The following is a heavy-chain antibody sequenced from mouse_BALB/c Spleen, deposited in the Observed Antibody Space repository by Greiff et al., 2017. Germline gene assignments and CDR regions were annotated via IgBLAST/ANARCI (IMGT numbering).Heavy chain of an antibody. CDR2: IDPENGNT. V-gene: IGHV14-1*02. Sequence: EVQLQESGAELVRPGALVKLSCKASGFNIKDYYMHWVKQRPEQGLEWIGWIDPENGNTIYDPKFQGKASITADTSSNTAYLQHSSLTSEDTAVYYCARGYPITTVADYWGQGTTLTVSS. D-gene: IGHD1-1*01. J-gene: IGHJ2*01. CDR1: GFNIKDYY. CDR3: ARGYPITTVADY.